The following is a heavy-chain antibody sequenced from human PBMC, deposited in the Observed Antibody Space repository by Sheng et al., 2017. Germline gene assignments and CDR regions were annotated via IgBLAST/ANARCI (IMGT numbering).Heavy chain of an antibody. V-gene: IGHV3-23*04. Sequence: EVQLVESGGGLVQPGGSVRLSCAASGFTFSSYAMNWVRQAPGKGLEWVSSISAGAGTTYYADSVKGRFTISRDNSKNTLYLQMNSLRAEDTAVYYCANGYDTTTTAPKDWGQGTLVTVSS. J-gene: IGHJ4*02. CDR1: GFTFSSYA. D-gene: IGHD3-22*01. CDR3: ANGYDTTTTAPKD. CDR2: ISAGAGTT.